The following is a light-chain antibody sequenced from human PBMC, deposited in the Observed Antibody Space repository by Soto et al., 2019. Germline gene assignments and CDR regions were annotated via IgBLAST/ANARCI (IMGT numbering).Light chain of an antibody. J-gene: IGKJ1*01. V-gene: IGKV3-20*01. CDR1: QSVSSTY. CDR2: SSS. CDR3: QQYRTSPPTWT. Sequence: ELVLTQSPGTLSLSPGDRATLSCRASQSVSSTYLAWYQQRPGQAPRLLIYSSSSRASGIPDRFSGSGSGTDFTLTISRLEPEDFEVYYCQQYRTSPPTWTFGQGTKVEIK.